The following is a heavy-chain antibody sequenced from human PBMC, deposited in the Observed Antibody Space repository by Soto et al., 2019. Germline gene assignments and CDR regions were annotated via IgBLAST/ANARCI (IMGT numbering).Heavy chain of an antibody. D-gene: IGHD2-2*02. V-gene: IGHV3-23*01. CDR3: AKGGYCSSTSCYRVYYYYGTDV. J-gene: IGHJ6*02. CDR2: ISGSGGST. CDR1: GFSFTTYG. Sequence: GGSLRLSCEVSGFSFTTYGMNWVRQAPGKGLEWVSAISGSGGSTYYADSVKGRFTISRDNSKNTLYLQMNSLRAEDTAVYYCAKGGYCSSTSCYRVYYYYGTDVWGQGTTVTVSS.